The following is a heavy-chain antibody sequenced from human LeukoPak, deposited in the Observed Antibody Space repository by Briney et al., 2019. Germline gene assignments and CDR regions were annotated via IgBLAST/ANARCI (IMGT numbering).Heavy chain of an antibody. CDR1: GDSISSSNSL. CDR2: VYFRGGT. Sequence: SETLSLTCTVSGDSISSSNSLWSWIRQPPGKGLEWIGNVYFRGGTDYNPPLESRLTVSVDTSKNQFPLKLSSVTAADTAVYYCASNKLELGPRRGNMDVWGKGTTVTVSS. J-gene: IGHJ6*03. CDR3: ASNKLELGPRRGNMDV. D-gene: IGHD1-7*01. V-gene: IGHV4-39*06.